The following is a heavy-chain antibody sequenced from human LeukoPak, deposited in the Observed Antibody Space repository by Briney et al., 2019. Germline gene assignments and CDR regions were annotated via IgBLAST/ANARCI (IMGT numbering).Heavy chain of an antibody. V-gene: IGHV4-39*07. CDR1: GGSISSSSYY. CDR2: IYYSGST. J-gene: IGHJ5*02. Sequence: SETLSLTCTVSGGSISSSSYYWGWIRQPPGKGLEWIRSIYYSGSTYYNPSLKSRVTMSVDTSKNQFSLKLSSVTAADTAVYYCARDLSIAVAGNWFDPWGQGTLVTVSS. D-gene: IGHD6-19*01. CDR3: ARDLSIAVAGNWFDP.